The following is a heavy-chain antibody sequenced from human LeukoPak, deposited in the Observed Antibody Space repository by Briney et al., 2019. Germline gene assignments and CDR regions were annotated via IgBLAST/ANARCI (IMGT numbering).Heavy chain of an antibody. V-gene: IGHV3-33*01. CDR3: AREKADGFDI. Sequence: GGSLRLSCAASGFTFSSYGMHWVRQAPGKGLEWVAVIWFAGSNKYYADSVTGRFTISRGNSRNTLFLQVNSLRAEDTAVYYCAREKADGFDIWGQGTMVTVSS. CDR1: GFTFSSYG. J-gene: IGHJ3*02. CDR2: IWFAGSNK.